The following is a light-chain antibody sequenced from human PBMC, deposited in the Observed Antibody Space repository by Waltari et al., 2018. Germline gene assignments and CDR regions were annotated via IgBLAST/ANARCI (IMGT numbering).Light chain of an antibody. J-gene: IGLJ3*02. V-gene: IGLV2-23*02. CDR1: NSDVGNYKL. CDR2: EVT. CDR3: CSYAGSTTSVM. Sequence: QSALPQPASVSGSPAQAITISCTGINSDVGNYKLVSWYQHHPGKAPKVLIYEVTKRPSGVSNRFSGSKSGNTASLTISGLQAEDEADYYCCSYAGSTTSVMFGGGTKLTVL.